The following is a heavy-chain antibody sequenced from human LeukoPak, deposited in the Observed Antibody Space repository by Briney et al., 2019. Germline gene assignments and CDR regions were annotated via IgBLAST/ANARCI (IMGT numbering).Heavy chain of an antibody. CDR1: GGSISSSNW. CDR2: IYHSGST. D-gene: IGHD6-19*01. CDR3: ARAFWDSGWYEVGPYMDV. J-gene: IGHJ6*03. V-gene: IGHV4-4*02. Sequence: SETLSLTCAVSGGSISSSNWWSWVRQPPGKGLEWIGEIYHSGSTNYNPSLKSRVTISVDKSKNQFSLKLSSVTAADTAVYYCARAFWDSGWYEVGPYMDVWGKGTTVTVSS.